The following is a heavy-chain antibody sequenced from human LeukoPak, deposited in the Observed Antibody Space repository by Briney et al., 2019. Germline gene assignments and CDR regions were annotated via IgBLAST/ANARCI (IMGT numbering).Heavy chain of an antibody. CDR1: GGSFSGYY. J-gene: IGHJ4*02. CDR2: INHSGNT. Sequence: SETLSLTCAVYGGSFSGYYWSWIRQPPGKGLEWIGEINHSGNTNYNPSLKSRVAISVDTSKNQFSLKLSSVTAADTAVYYCARGPGYSYGYSGRDYWGQGTLVTVSS. CDR3: ARGPGYSYGYSGRDY. D-gene: IGHD5-18*01. V-gene: IGHV4-34*01.